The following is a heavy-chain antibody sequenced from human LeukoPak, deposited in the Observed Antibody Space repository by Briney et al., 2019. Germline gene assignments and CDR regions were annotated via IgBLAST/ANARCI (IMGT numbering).Heavy chain of an antibody. CDR2: IKQDGSEK. CDR3: ASCLGYYGDYPCMY. V-gene: IGHV3-7*01. CDR1: GFTFSSYW. J-gene: IGHJ4*02. Sequence: PGGSLRLSCAASGFTFSSYWMSWVRQAPGKGLEWVANIKQDGSEKYHVDSVKGRFTISRDNAKNSLYLQMNSLRAEDTAVYYCASCLGYYGDYPCMYWGQGTLVTVSS. D-gene: IGHD4-17*01.